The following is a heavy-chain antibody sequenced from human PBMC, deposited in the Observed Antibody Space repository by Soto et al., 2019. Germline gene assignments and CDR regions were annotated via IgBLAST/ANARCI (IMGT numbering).Heavy chain of an antibody. CDR2: IFYSGST. CDR3: ARRYGWLYFDY. Sequence: QLQLQESGPGLVKPWETLSLTCTVSGDSISSSNYFWGWIRQPPGQGLEWIGTIFYSGSTYYNPSLKSRVTISVDTSKNQSSLKLTSVTAADTALYYCARRYGWLYFDYWGQGSLVTVSS. D-gene: IGHD6-19*01. V-gene: IGHV4-39*01. J-gene: IGHJ4*02. CDR1: GDSISSSNYF.